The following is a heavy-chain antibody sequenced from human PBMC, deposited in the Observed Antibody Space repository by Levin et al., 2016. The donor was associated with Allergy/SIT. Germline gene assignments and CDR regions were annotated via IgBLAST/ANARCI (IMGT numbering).Heavy chain of an antibody. CDR3: ARGVPGEIFGVVIDYYYYMDV. V-gene: IGHV4-31*02. J-gene: IGHJ6*03. Sequence: WIRQPPGKGLEWIGYIYYSGSTYYNPSLKSRVTISVDTSKNQFSLKLSSVTAADTAVYYCARGVPGEIFGVVIDYYYYMDVWGKGTTVTVSS. D-gene: IGHD3-3*01. CDR2: IYYSGST.